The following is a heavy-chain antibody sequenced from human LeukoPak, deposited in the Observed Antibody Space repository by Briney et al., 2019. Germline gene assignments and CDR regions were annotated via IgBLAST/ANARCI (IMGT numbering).Heavy chain of an antibody. Sequence: GSLRLSCAASGFTFSSYEMNWVCQAPGKGLEWVSVIYAGGNTYYADSVKGRLTISRDSSKNTLNLQMNSLRAEDTAVYYCARARSFIAMADWGQGTLVTVSS. J-gene: IGHJ4*02. CDR2: IYAGGNT. V-gene: IGHV3-66*01. CDR3: ARARSFIAMAD. CDR1: GFTFSSYE. D-gene: IGHD6-19*01.